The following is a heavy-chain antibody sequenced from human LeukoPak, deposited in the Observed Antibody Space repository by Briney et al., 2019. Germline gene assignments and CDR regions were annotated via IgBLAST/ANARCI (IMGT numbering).Heavy chain of an antibody. Sequence: GGSLTLSCAASGFTFSTYAMSWVRQAPGKGLEWVSAMSGSGTGTSYAESVQGRFTISRDNSKNTLYLQMNSLRVEDTAVYYCAKGLYQYFGSGSYTLDHWGQGTQVTVSS. D-gene: IGHD3-10*01. CDR2: MSGSGTGT. CDR1: GFTFSTYA. J-gene: IGHJ4*02. CDR3: AKGLYQYFGSGSYTLDH. V-gene: IGHV3-23*01.